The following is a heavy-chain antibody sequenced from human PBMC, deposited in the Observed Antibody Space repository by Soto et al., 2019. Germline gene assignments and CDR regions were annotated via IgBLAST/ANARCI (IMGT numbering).Heavy chain of an antibody. CDR1: GLTFSSYA. J-gene: IGHJ4*02. V-gene: IGHV3-23*01. CDR2: ISGSGGST. CDR3: AKKPSWLVATIYFDY. D-gene: IGHD5-12*01. Sequence: GGTLRLSCAASGLTFSSYAMSWVRQAPGKGLEWVSAISGSGGSTYYADSVKGRLTISSDNSKNTLYPQLNSLRAEDTAVYYCAKKPSWLVATIYFDYWGQGTLVTVSS.